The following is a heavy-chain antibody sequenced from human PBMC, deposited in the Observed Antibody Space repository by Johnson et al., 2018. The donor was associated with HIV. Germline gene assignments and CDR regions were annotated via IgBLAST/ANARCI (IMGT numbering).Heavy chain of an antibody. V-gene: IGHV3-43D*03. CDR1: GFSFDDYA. CDR3: ARPAYSGTWTDAVDI. D-gene: IGHD1-26*01. Sequence: VQLMESGGVAVQPGGSLRLSCAASGFSFDDYAMHWVRQAPGKGLEWVSLLSWDGGNTYYADSVKGRFIISRDNSKKSLYLQRNSLRAEDTALYYCARPAYSGTWTDAVDIGGQGTMVTVAS. J-gene: IGHJ3*02. CDR2: LSWDGGNT.